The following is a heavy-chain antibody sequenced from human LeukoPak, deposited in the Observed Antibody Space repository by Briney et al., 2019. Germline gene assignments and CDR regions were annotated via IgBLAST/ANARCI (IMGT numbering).Heavy chain of an antibody. CDR2: MNPNSGNT. CDR3: ARLVRGVISPNDGFDI. V-gene: IGHV1-8*02. CDR1: GYTFTSYY. J-gene: IGHJ3*02. Sequence: ASVKVSCKASGYTFTSYYMHWVRQAPGQGLEWMGWMNPNSGNTGYAQKFQGRVTMTRNTSISTAYMELSSLRSEDTAVHYCARLVRGVISPNDGFDIWGQGTMVTVSS. D-gene: IGHD3-10*01.